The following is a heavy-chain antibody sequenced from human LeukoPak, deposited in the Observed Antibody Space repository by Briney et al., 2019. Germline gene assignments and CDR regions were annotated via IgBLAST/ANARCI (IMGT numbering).Heavy chain of an antibody. J-gene: IGHJ5*02. CDR3: ARQPGAGWFDP. D-gene: IGHD3-10*01. CDR2: IYPGDSDI. CDR1: GYRFSNYW. V-gene: IGHV5-51*01. Sequence: GESLQISCKGSGYRFSNYWIGWVRHMPGKGLEWMGMIYPGDSDIRYSPSFQGQVTISADKSISTAYLQWSSLKASDTAMYYCARQPGAGWFDPWGQGTLVTVSS.